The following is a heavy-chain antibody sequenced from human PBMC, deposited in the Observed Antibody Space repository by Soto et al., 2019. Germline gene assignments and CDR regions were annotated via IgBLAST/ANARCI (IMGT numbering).Heavy chain of an antibody. D-gene: IGHD3-9*01. CDR2: IYYRGNT. CDR1: GDYINSGSYY. CDR3: ARLEGLATISYYFDY. J-gene: IGHJ4*02. Sequence: SETLSLTCSVSGDYINSGSYYWGWIRQHPGKGLEWIGSIYYRGNTYYNPSLKTRVTISLDKPKSQFSLKLNPVTAADSAVYFCARLEGLATISYYFDYWGQGTLVTVSS. V-gene: IGHV4-39*01.